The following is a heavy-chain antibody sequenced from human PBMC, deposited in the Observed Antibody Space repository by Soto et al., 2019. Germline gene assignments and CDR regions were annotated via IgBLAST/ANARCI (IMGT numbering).Heavy chain of an antibody. J-gene: IGHJ4*02. CDR3: AKGGAMGRGVTLY. Sequence: EVQLLESGGGLVQPGGSLRLSCAASGFTFSSYAMSWVRQAPGKGLEWVSAISGSGGSTYYADSVKGRFTISRDNSKNPLYLQMNSLRAEDTAVYYCAKGGAMGRGVTLYWGQGTLVTVSS. CDR2: ISGSGGST. D-gene: IGHD3-10*01. CDR1: GFTFSSYA. V-gene: IGHV3-23*01.